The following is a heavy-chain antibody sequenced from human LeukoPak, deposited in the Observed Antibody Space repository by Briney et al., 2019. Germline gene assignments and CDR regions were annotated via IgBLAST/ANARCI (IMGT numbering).Heavy chain of an antibody. Sequence: PGGTLRLSCAASGFTFSSYGMSWVRQAPGKGLEWVSAISGSGGSTYYADSVKGRFTISRDNSKNTLYLQMNSLRAEDTAVYYCAKVGYSYGSGDYWGQGTLVTVSS. CDR2: ISGSGGST. V-gene: IGHV3-23*01. D-gene: IGHD5-18*01. J-gene: IGHJ4*02. CDR3: AKVGYSYGSGDY. CDR1: GFTFSSYG.